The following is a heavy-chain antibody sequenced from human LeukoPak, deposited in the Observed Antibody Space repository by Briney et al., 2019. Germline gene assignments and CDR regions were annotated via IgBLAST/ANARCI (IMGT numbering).Heavy chain of an antibody. J-gene: IGHJ5*02. V-gene: IGHV1-69*04. CDR3: AREAHTRIQLWLRDWFDP. Sequence: VASVKVSCKASGGTFSSYAISWVRQAPGQGLEWMGRIIPILGIANYAQKFQGRVTITADKSTSTAYMELSSLRSEDTAVYYCAREAHTRIQLWLRDWFDPWGQGTLVTVSS. CDR2: IIPILGIA. D-gene: IGHD5-18*01. CDR1: GGTFSSYA.